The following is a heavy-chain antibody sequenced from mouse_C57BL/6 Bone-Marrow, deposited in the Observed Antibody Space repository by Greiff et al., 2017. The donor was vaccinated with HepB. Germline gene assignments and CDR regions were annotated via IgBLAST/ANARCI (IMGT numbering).Heavy chain of an antibody. D-gene: IGHD2-4*01. CDR1: GYTFTNYW. J-gene: IGHJ1*03. Sequence: QVQLQQSGAELVRPGTSVKMSCKASGYTFTNYWIGWAKQRPGHGLEWIGDIYPGGGYTNYNEKFKGKATLTADKSSSTAYMQFSSLTSEDSAIYYCDTMIRWYFDVWGRGTTVTVSS. V-gene: IGHV1-63*01. CDR3: DTMIRWYFDV. CDR2: IYPGGGYT.